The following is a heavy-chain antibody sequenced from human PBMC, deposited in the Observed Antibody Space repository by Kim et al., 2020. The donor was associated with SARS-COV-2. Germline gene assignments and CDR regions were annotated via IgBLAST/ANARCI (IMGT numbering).Heavy chain of an antibody. Sequence: TYYADSVKGRFTISRDNSKNMLYLQMSSLRAEDTAVYYCVRYDFLTAYFYWGQGTLVTVSS. J-gene: IGHJ4*02. D-gene: IGHD3-9*01. CDR2: T. V-gene: IGHV3-64D*06. CDR3: VRYDFLTAYFY.